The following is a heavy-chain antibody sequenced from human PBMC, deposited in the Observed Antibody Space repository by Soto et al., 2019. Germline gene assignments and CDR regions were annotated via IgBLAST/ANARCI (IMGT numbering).Heavy chain of an antibody. CDR1: GYAFTTYG. CDR3: ARGRYGDY. J-gene: IGHJ4*02. D-gene: IGHD1-1*01. V-gene: IGHV1-18*01. CDR2: ISAHNGNT. Sequence: QVHLVQSGAEVKKPGASVKVSCKGSGYAFTTYGITWVRQAPGQGLEWMGWISAHNGNTNYAQKLQGRVTVTRNTSTSTAYMELRSLRSDDTAVYYCARGRYGDYWGEGALVTVSS.